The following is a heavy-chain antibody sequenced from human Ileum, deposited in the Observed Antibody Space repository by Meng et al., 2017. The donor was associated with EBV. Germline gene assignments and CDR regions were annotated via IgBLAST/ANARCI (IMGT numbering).Heavy chain of an antibody. CDR3: ATSRIAKFDR. CDR1: GDSVSSDKTA. CDR2: TYRRSRWYY. V-gene: IGHV6-1*01. J-gene: IGHJ5*02. Sequence: LQESGPGLVRPSQTLSLACVTSGDSVSSDKTAWNRIRRSPSRGLEWLGRTYRRSRWYYDYALSVKSRINIRPDTSKNQVSLQLNSVTDEDTGIYYCATSRIAKFDRWGQGTLVTVSS.